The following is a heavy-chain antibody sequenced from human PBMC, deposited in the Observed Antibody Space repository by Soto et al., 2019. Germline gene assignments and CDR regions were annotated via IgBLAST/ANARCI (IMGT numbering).Heavy chain of an antibody. J-gene: IGHJ5*01. Sequence: EVQLLDSGGDLVQPGGSLRLSCAASGFSFSSHVMSWVRAAPGKGLEWVSSISGSGXXXXXXXXXKGRFIISRDNSKXXXXXXXXXLXXXDXXVYYCAKGWCDSWGQGTLVTVSS. CDR3: AKGWCDS. CDR2: ISGSGXXX. V-gene: IGHV3-23*01. CDR1: GFSFSSHV.